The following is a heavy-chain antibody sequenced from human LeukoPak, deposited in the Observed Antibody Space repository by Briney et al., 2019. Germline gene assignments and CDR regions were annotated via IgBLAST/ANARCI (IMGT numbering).Heavy chain of an antibody. Sequence: GSLRLSCAASGFTFSSYSMNWVRQAPGKGLEWIGSIYYSGSTYYNPSLKSRVTISVDTSKNQFSLKLSSVTAADTAVYYCARRWDSNPNSSSWYLSDYWGQGTLVTVSS. D-gene: IGHD6-13*01. J-gene: IGHJ4*02. V-gene: IGHV4-39*01. CDR1: GFTFSSYSMN. CDR3: ARRWDSNPNSSSWYLSDY. CDR2: IYYSGST.